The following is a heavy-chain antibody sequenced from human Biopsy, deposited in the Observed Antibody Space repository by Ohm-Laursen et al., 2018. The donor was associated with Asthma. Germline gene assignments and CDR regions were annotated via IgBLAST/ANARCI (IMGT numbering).Heavy chain of an antibody. J-gene: IGHJ5*01. Sequence: SETLSLTCSVSGASVSTPNYWAWIRQPPGKRLEWVGSVYYTGNTYYNQSLKSRPSLSVDTSRNQFSLRLRSVTAADTAVYFCARHWSGYGWHDIYNWFDPWGQGTQVTVSS. CDR1: GASVSTPNY. D-gene: IGHD1-1*01. CDR2: VYYTGNT. V-gene: IGHV4-39*01. CDR3: ARHWSGYGWHDIYNWFDP.